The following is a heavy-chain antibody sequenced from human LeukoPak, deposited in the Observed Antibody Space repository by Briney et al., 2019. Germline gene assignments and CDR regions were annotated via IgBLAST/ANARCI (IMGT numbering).Heavy chain of an antibody. J-gene: IGHJ4*02. CDR2: IYYSGST. D-gene: IGHD3-10*01. CDR3: ARGQSFGSSYYFDY. CDR1: GGSISSSSYY. Sequence: PSETLSLTCTVSGGSISSSSYYWGWIRQPPGKGLEWIGSIYYSGSTYYNPSLKSRVTISVDTSKNQFSLKLSSVTAADTAAYYCARGQSFGSSYYFDYWGQGTLVTVSS. V-gene: IGHV4-39*07.